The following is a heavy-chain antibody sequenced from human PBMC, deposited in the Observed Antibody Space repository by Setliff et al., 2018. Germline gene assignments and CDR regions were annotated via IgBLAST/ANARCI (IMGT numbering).Heavy chain of an antibody. J-gene: IGHJ4*02. CDR3: ARHGGGTPYYYESRGFDS. CDR1: GGSITSGGYY. D-gene: IGHD3-22*01. V-gene: IGHV4-31*03. CDR2: IDSSGRT. Sequence: PSETLSLTCTVSGGSITSGGYYWNWIRHLPGKGLKWIGYIDSSGRTYYNPSLKSRIIISADASKNQFSLRLTSVTAAGTALYYCARHGGGTPYYYESRGFDSWGQGTQVTVSS.